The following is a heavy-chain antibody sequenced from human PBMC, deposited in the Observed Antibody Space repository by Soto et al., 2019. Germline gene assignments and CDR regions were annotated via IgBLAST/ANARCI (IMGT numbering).Heavy chain of an antibody. J-gene: IGHJ4*02. D-gene: IGHD1-26*01. CDR3: ARHENGGTYPLAY. CDR1: GASITAYY. CDR2: VHNSGRA. Sequence: SETLSLTCAVSGASITAYYWAWVRQPPGKGLEYIGHVHNSGRADYNPSLRSRVTISVDTSRNQFSLHLNSVTAADTAAYFCARHENGGTYPLAYWGQGTLVTVSS. V-gene: IGHV4-59*08.